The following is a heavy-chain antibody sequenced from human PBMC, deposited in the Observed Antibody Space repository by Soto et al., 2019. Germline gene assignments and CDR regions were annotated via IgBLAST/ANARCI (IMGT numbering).Heavy chain of an antibody. Sequence: VQLVESGGGVVQPGRSLRLSCAASGSTFSNYGMHWVRQAPGKGPEWVAVIWYDGSNKYYGESVKGRFSISRDNSKNTLYLDRNSLRTEDTAVYYCARDGGSHGPSYFDSWGQGSLVIVSS. V-gene: IGHV3-33*01. CDR3: ARDGGSHGPSYFDS. D-gene: IGHD3-16*01. CDR1: GSTFSNYG. J-gene: IGHJ4*02. CDR2: IWYDGSNK.